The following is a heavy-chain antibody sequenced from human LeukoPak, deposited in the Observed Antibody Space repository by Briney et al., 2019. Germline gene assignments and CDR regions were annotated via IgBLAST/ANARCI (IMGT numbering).Heavy chain of an antibody. CDR3: ARITMVRGVIIYAGWFDP. Sequence: ASVKVSCKASGYTFTSYGISWVRQAPGQGLEWMGWISAYNGNANYAQKLQGRVTMTTDTSTSTAYMELRSLRSDDTAVYYCARITMVRGVIIYAGWFDPWGQGTLVTVSS. V-gene: IGHV1-18*01. D-gene: IGHD3-10*01. CDR1: GYTFTSYG. CDR2: ISAYNGNA. J-gene: IGHJ5*02.